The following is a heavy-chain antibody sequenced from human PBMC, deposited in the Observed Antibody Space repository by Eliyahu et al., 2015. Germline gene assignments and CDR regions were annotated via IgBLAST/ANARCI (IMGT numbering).Heavy chain of an antibody. D-gene: IGHD6-19*01. V-gene: IGHV4-59*01. J-gene: IGHJ4*02. CDR2: IYYSGST. CDR1: GASINTYY. CDR3: ARDSSGWYGAIDY. Sequence: LVKPSETLSLTCTVSGASINTYYWSWIRQPPGKGLEWIGYIYYSGSTNYNPSLKSRATISVDTSKNQFSLNLSSVTAADTAVYYCARDSSGWYGAIDYWGQGTLVTVSS.